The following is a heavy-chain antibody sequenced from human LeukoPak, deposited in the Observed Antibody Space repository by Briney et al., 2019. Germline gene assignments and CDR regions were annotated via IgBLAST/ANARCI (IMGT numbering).Heavy chain of an antibody. CDR1: GFTVSHNY. D-gene: IGHD3-22*01. J-gene: IGHJ4*02. Sequence: GGSLRLSCVVSGFTVSHNYMTWLRQAPGKGLEWVSVIYSGDDTKYADSVKGRFTISRDNSRNTLYLQMNNLRAEDTAVYYCARGVRGSGYRSYFFDYWGQGTLATVSS. CDR3: ARGVRGSGYRSYFFDY. V-gene: IGHV3-53*01. CDR2: IYSGDDT.